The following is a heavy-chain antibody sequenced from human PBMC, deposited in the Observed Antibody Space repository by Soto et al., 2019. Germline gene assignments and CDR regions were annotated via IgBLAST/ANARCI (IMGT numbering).Heavy chain of an antibody. J-gene: IGHJ4*02. D-gene: IGHD3-3*01. V-gene: IGHV1-18*01. CDR1: GYTFTSYG. Sequence: ASVKVSCKASGYTFTSYGISWVRQAPGQGLEWMGWISAYNGSTSYAQKFQGRVTMTRDTSTSTVYMELSSLRSEDTAVYYCARGVRKFDYWGQGTLVTVSS. CDR3: ARGVRKFDY. CDR2: ISAYNGST.